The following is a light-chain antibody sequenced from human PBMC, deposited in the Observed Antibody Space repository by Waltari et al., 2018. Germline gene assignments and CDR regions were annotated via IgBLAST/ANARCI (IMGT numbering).Light chain of an antibody. CDR3: QSYDSSLSGSV. V-gene: IGLV1-40*01. CDR1: SSNIGAGSD. J-gene: IGLJ3*02. CDR2: GNS. Sequence: QSVLAQPPSVSGAPGQRVTISCSGSSSNIGAGSDVHWYQHLPGTAPKLLISGNSNRPSGVPDRFSGSKLGPSASLAITGLQAEDEADYYGQSYDSSLSGSVFGGGTKLTVL.